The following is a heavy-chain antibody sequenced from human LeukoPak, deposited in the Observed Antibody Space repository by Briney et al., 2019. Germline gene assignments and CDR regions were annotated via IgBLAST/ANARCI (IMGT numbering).Heavy chain of an antibody. Sequence: GGSLRLSCAASGFTFDDCAMDWVRQTPEKGLEWVSGISYNGGDVGYADSVKGRFTISGDNAKNSLYLQMNSLRPEDTALYYCAKDISTGWYFGAFDIWGQGTMVTVSS. V-gene: IGHV3-9*01. CDR3: AKDISTGWYFGAFDI. CDR1: GFTFDDCA. J-gene: IGHJ3*02. D-gene: IGHD6-19*01. CDR2: ISYNGGDV.